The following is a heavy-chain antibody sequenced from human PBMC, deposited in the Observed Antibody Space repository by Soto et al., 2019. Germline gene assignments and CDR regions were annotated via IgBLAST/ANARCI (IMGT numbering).Heavy chain of an antibody. Sequence: QLQLVQSGAEVKKPGSSVKVSCKASGGTFSSYAISWVRQAPGQGLEWMGGIIPIFGTANYAQKFQGRVTINADESTSTAYMELSSLRCEDTAVYYCARGIAAAGTASFDYWGQGTLVTVSS. D-gene: IGHD6-13*01. CDR2: IIPIFGTA. CDR3: ARGIAAAGTASFDY. J-gene: IGHJ4*02. V-gene: IGHV1-69*12. CDR1: GGTFSSYA.